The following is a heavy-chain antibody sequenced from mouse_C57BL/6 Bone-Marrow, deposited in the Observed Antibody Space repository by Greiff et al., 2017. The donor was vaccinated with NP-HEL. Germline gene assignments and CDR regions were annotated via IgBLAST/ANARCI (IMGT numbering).Heavy chain of an antibody. D-gene: IGHD2-4*01. CDR1: GFTFSSYA. CDR2: ISDGGSYT. J-gene: IGHJ4*01. CDR3: ARDMISYAMDY. Sequence: EVQLQESGGGLVKPGGSLKLSCAASGFTFSSYAMSWVRQTPEKRLEWVATISDGGSYTYYPDNVKGRFTISRDNAKNNLYLQMSHLTSEDTAMYYCARDMISYAMDYWGQGTSVTVSS. V-gene: IGHV5-4*01.